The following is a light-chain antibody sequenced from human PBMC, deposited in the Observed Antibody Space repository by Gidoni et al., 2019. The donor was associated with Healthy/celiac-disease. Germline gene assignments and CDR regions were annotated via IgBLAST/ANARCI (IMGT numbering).Light chain of an antibody. CDR1: QSVLYSSNNKNY. CDR2: WAS. V-gene: IGKV4-1*01. CDR3: QQYYSTPLT. J-gene: IGKJ4*01. Sequence: GERATINCKSSQSVLYSSNNKNYLAWYQQKPGQPPKLLIYWASTRESGVPERFSGSGSGTEFTLTISSLQAEDVAVYYCQQYYSTPLTFGGGTKVEIK.